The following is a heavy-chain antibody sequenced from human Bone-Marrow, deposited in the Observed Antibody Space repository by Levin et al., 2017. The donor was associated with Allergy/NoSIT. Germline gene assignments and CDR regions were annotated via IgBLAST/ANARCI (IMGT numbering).Heavy chain of an antibody. Sequence: SETLSLTCTVSGGSISSRDYYWSWIRQSPGKGLEWIGYIYYSGSTYYNPSLKSRLTIAIDTSKNQFSLKLSSVTAADTAVYYCAREGSWYTGGMACDIWGQGTMVTVSS. J-gene: IGHJ3*02. CDR1: GGSISSRDYY. CDR2: IYYSGST. CDR3: AREGSWYTGGMACDI. V-gene: IGHV4-30-4*01. D-gene: IGHD6-13*01.